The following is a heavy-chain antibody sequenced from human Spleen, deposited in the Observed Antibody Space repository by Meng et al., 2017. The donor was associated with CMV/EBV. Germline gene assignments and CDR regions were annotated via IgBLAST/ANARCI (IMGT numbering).Heavy chain of an antibody. CDR1: GGSISSYY. V-gene: IGHV4-59*01. CDR2: IYYSGST. Sequence: SETLSLTCIVSGGSISSYYWSWIRQPPGKGLEWIGYIYYSGSTNYNPSLKSRVTISVDTSKNQFSLKLSSVTAADTAVYYCARARGSSSWYSDFDYWGQGTLVTVSS. CDR3: ARARGSSSWYSDFDY. D-gene: IGHD6-13*01. J-gene: IGHJ4*02.